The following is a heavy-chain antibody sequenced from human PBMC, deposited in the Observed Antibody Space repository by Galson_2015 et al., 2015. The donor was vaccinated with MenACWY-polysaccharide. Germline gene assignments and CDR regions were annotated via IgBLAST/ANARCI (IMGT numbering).Heavy chain of an antibody. V-gene: IGHV3-23*01. CDR1: GFTFSSYG. J-gene: IGHJ4*02. Sequence: SLRLSCAASGFTFSSYGMSWVRQAPGKGLEWVSSISGSGGSTFYADAVKGRVTISSVNSKNTLSRQVNSLRAEDTAKYYCAKDLRVGATAGSELDFWGQGTLVTVSS. CDR3: AKDLRVGATAGSELDF. D-gene: IGHD1-26*01. CDR2: ISGSGGST.